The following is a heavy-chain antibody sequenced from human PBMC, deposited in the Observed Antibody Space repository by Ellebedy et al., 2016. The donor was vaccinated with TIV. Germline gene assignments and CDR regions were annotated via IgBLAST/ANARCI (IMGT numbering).Heavy chain of an antibody. J-gene: IGHJ3*02. CDR2: IVGTGTTT. CDR3: ARRGNYLGDAFDI. V-gene: IGHV3-48*02. Sequence: GGSLRLXXAASEFTFSYYSMNWVRQAAGKGLEWISYIVGTGTTTYYADSLKGRFTISRDNSKNSLFLQMNSLRDDDTAVYYCARRGNYLGDAFDIWGQGAMVIVSS. D-gene: IGHD1-26*01. CDR1: EFTFSYYS.